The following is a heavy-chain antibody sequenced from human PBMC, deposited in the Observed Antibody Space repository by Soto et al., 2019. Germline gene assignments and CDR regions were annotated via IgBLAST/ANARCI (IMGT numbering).Heavy chain of an antibody. V-gene: IGHV3-30*18. CDR2: ISYDGSNK. D-gene: IGHD3-3*01. CDR1: GFTFSSYG. Sequence: QVQLVESGGGVVQPGRSLRLSCAASGFTFSSYGMHWVRQAPGKGLEWVAVISYDGSNKYYADSVKGRFTISRDNSKNALYLQMTSLRAEDTAVYYCAKDYRHYDFWSGYYPDYWGQGTLVTVSS. CDR3: AKDYRHYDFWSGYYPDY. J-gene: IGHJ4*02.